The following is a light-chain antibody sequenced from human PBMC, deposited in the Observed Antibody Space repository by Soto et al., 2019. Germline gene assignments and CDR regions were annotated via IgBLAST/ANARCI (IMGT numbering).Light chain of an antibody. V-gene: IGKV3-20*01. CDR3: QHYGSSPYT. Sequence: EIVLTQSPGTLSLSPGERATHSCRASQSVSSSDLAWCQQKPGQAPRPLIYGASSRATGIPDRFSGSGSGTDFTLTISRLELEDFAVYYGQHYGSSPYTLGQGTKLEIK. CDR2: GAS. CDR1: QSVSSSD. J-gene: IGKJ2*01.